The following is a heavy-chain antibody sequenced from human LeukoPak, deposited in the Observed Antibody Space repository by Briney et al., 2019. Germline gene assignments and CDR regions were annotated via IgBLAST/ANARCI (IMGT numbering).Heavy chain of an antibody. CDR3: ARGYYYDSSGYENDAFDI. CDR2: ICYGGNT. CDR1: GGSISSANYC. Sequence: SQTLSLTCSVSGGSISSANYCWSWIRQPXAKGLEWIGYICYGGNTYYSPSLKSRVTISVDTSKNQFSLNLTSVTAADTAVYYCARGYYYDSSGYENDAFDIWGQGTMVTVSS. V-gene: IGHV4-30-4*01. J-gene: IGHJ3*02. D-gene: IGHD3-22*01.